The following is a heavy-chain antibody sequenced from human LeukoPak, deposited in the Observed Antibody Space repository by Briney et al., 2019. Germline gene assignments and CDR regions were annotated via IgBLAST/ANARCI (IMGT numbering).Heavy chain of an antibody. V-gene: IGHV3-7*03. CDR3: TRDRSWSGYDY. CDR1: GFTFSTYW. J-gene: IGHJ4*02. Sequence: GGSLRLSCGASGFTFSTYWMTWVRQAPGKGLEWGANIREDGSEIFYVDSVKGRFTISRDNAKNSMYLQMNSLRVEDSGLYYCTRDRSWSGYDYWGQGTLVTVSS. CDR2: IREDGSEI. D-gene: IGHD1-26*01.